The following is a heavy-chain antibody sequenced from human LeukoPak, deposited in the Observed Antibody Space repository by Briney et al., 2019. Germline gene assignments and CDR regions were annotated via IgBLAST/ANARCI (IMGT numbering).Heavy chain of an antibody. CDR2: ISGSGGST. Sequence: PGGSLRLSCAASGFTFRSYAMSWVRQAPGKGLEWVSGISGSGGSTYYADSVKGRFTISRDNSKNTLYLQMNSLRAEDTALYYCARRDTSDYYAIDYWGRGTLVTVSS. J-gene: IGHJ4*02. CDR1: GFTFRSYA. CDR3: ARRDTSDYYAIDY. D-gene: IGHD3-22*01. V-gene: IGHV3-23*01.